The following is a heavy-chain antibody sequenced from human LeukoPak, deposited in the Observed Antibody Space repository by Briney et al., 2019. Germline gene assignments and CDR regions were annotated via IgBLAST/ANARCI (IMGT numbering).Heavy chain of an antibody. D-gene: IGHD6-13*01. J-gene: IGHJ6*02. Sequence: GGSLRLSCAASGFTFSSYGMHWVRQAPGKGLEWVAVIWYDGSNKYYADSVKGRFTISRDNSKNTLYLQMNSLRAEDTAVYYCARDVVGSSNNGMDVWGQGTTDTVSS. V-gene: IGHV3-30*19. CDR3: ARDVVGSSNNGMDV. CDR2: IWYDGSNK. CDR1: GFTFSSYG.